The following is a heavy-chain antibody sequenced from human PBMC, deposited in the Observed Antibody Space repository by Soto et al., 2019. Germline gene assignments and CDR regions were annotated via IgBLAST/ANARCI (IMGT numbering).Heavy chain of an antibody. CDR3: ARENCGGDCYLTTNYYYGMDV. V-gene: IGHV4-31*03. CDR2: IYYSGST. CDR1: GGSIRSGGYY. D-gene: IGHD2-21*02. J-gene: IGHJ6*02. Sequence: SETLALTCTVSGGSIRSGGYYWSWIRQHPGKGLEWIGYIYYSGSTYYNPSLKSRVTISVDTSKNQFSLKLSSVTAADTAVYYCARENCGGDCYLTTNYYYGMDVWGQGTTVTVSS.